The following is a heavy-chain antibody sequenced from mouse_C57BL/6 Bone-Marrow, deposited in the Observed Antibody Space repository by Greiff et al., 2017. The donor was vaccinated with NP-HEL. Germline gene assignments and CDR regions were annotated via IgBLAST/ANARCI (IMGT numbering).Heavy chain of an antibody. V-gene: IGHV1-81*01. D-gene: IGHD1-1*01. CDR2: IYPRSGNT. CDR3: ARGISIYYYGSSPYWYFDV. J-gene: IGHJ1*03. Sequence: VKLMESGAELARPGASVKLSCKASGYTFTSYGISWVKQRTGQGLEWIGEIYPRSGNTYYNEKFKGKATLTADKSSSTAYMELRSLTSEDSAVYFCARGISIYYYGSSPYWYFDVWGTGTTVTVSS. CDR1: GYTFTSYG.